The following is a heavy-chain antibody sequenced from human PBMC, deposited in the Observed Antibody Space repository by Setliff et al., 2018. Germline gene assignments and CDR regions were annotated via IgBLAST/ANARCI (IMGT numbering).Heavy chain of an antibody. CDR2: IYTSGST. CDR1: GGSISSGSYY. D-gene: IGHD6-6*01. CDR3: ARDSSPWAYFDY. Sequence: PSETLSLTCTVSGGSISSGSYYWSWIRQPAGKGLEWIGRIYTSGSTNYNPSLKSRVTISVDTSKNQFSLKLSSVTAADTAVYYCARDSSPWAYFDYWGQGTLVTSPQ. V-gene: IGHV4-61*02. J-gene: IGHJ4*02.